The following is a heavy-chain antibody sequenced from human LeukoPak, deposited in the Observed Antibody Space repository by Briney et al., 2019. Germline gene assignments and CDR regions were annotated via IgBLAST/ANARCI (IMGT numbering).Heavy chain of an antibody. Sequence: GGSLRLSCAASGFTFDDYAMHWVRQAPGKGLEWVSGISWNSGSIGYADSVKGRFTISRDNAKNSLYLQMNSLRAEDTALYYCAKGGMVRGFDYWGQGTLVTVSS. CDR1: GFTFDDYA. CDR2: ISWNSGSI. J-gene: IGHJ4*02. V-gene: IGHV3-9*01. CDR3: AKGGMVRGFDY. D-gene: IGHD3-10*01.